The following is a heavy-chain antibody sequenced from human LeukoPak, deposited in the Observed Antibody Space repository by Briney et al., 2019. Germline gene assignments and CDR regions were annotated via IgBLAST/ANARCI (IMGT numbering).Heavy chain of an antibody. CDR1: GGSISSYY. V-gene: IGHV4-59*01. CDR2: IYYSGST. D-gene: IGHD1-26*01. Sequence: SETLSLTCTVSGGSISSYYWSWLRQPPGKGLEWIGYIYYSGSTNYNPSLKSRVTISVDTSKNQFSLKLSSVTAADTAVYYCARRIGMSGSYFRNNWFDPWGQGTLVTVSS. CDR3: ARRIGMSGSYFRNNWFDP. J-gene: IGHJ5*02.